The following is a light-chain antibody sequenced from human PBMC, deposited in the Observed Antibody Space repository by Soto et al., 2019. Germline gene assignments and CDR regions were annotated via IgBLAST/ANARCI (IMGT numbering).Light chain of an antibody. CDR1: SSNIGNNA. CDR3: AAWDDSLNGVV. J-gene: IGLJ2*01. CDR2: YDD. V-gene: IGLV1-36*01. Sequence: QSVLTQPPSVSEDPRQRVTISSSGSSSNIGNNAVNWYQQLPGKAPKLLIYYDDLLPSGVSDRFSGSKSGTSASLAISGLQSEDEADYYCAAWDDSLNGVVFGGGTKVTVL.